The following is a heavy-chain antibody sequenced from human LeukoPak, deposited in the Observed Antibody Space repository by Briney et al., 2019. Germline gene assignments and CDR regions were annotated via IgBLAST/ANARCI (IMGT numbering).Heavy chain of an antibody. D-gene: IGHD3-3*01. CDR3: ARSGTTIFGVVITPFDY. Sequence: ASVKVSCKASGGTFSSYAISWVRQAPGQGLEWMGGIIPIFGTANYAQKFQGRVTITADESTSTAYMELSSLRSEDTAVYYCARSGTTIFGVVITPFDYWGQGTLVTVSS. J-gene: IGHJ4*02. V-gene: IGHV1-69*13. CDR2: IIPIFGTA. CDR1: GGTFSSYA.